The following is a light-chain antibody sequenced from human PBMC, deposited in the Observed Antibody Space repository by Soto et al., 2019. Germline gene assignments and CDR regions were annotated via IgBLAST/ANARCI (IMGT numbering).Light chain of an antibody. Sequence: AIQLTQSPSSLSASVGDRVTVTCRASQGIGTYLVWYQQKPGKAPKLLIYHASSLESGVPSRFSGSGSETEFTLTISSLQPDDFATYYCHQYNSYLYTFGQGTKLEIK. J-gene: IGKJ2*01. CDR1: QGIGTY. CDR3: HQYNSYLYT. CDR2: HAS. V-gene: IGKV1-13*02.